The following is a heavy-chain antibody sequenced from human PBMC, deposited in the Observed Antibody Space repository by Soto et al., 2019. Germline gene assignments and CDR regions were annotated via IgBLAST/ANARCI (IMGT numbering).Heavy chain of an antibody. CDR3: ARFSITMVRGVNTDY. Sequence: SETLSLTCAVYGGSFSGYYWSWIRQPPGKGLEWIGDINHSGSTKYNPSLKSRVTISVDTSKNQFSLKLSSVTAADTAVYYCARFSITMVRGVNTDYWGQGTLVT. CDR1: GGSFSGYY. D-gene: IGHD3-10*01. J-gene: IGHJ4*02. CDR2: INHSGST. V-gene: IGHV4-34*01.